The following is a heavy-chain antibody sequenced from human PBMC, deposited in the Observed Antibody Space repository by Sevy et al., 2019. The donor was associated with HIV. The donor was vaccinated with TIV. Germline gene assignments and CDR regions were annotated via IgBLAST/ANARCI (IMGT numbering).Heavy chain of an antibody. D-gene: IGHD5-12*01. CDR1: GLTVSTNY. V-gene: IGHV3-53*01. Sequence: GGSLRLSCAASGLTVSTNYMSWVRQAPGKGLEWVSGIYSGGNTYYADSVKGRFTISRDNSKNTVYLQMSSLGAEDTAVYYCARESVSGYNLWGQGTLVTVSS. J-gene: IGHJ4*02. CDR2: IYSGGNT. CDR3: ARESVSGYNL.